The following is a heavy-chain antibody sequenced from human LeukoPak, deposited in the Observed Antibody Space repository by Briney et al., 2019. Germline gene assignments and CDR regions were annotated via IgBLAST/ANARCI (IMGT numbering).Heavy chain of an antibody. V-gene: IGHV4-38-2*01. CDR3: ARATYYCDSRYYFDY. J-gene: IGHJ4*02. CDR2: IYHSGST. Sequence: PSETLSLTCAVSGYSISSGYYWGWIRQPPGKGLEWIGSIYHSGSTYYNPSLKSRVTISVDTSKNQFSLKLSSVTAADTAVYYCARATYYCDSRYYFDYWGQGTLVTVSS. D-gene: IGHD3-22*01. CDR1: GYSISSGYY.